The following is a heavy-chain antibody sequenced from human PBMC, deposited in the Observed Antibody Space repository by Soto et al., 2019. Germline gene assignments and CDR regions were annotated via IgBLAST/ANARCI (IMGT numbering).Heavy chain of an antibody. Sequence: QVQLQESGPGLVKPSGTLSLTSAVSGDSITTSNWWTWVRQSPGRGLEWIAEIYHNGRTNYNPSLKSRVTLSVDKSQNQFSLELISVTAADTAVYYCASVDCSSTNCRDFFFFYGLDVWGQGTSVTVSS. V-gene: IGHV4-4*02. J-gene: IGHJ6*02. CDR2: IYHNGRT. CDR1: GDSITTSNW. D-gene: IGHD2-2*01. CDR3: ASVDCSSTNCRDFFFFYGLDV.